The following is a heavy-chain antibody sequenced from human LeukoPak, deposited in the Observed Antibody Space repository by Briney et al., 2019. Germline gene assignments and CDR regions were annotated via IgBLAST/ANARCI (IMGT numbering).Heavy chain of an antibody. Sequence: GGSLRLSCAPSGFTFRTYAMNWVRQAPGKGLEWVAVISYDGNNKFYADSVKGRFTISRDNSKNTLSLEMTSLRPEDTALYYCARVLAAPGNCWGQGTLVTVSS. J-gene: IGHJ4*02. CDR3: ARVLAAPGNC. V-gene: IGHV3-30*03. CDR2: ISYDGNNK. D-gene: IGHD6-13*01. CDR1: GFTFRTYA.